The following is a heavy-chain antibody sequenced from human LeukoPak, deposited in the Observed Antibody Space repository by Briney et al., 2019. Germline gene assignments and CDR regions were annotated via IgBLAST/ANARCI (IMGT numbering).Heavy chain of an antibody. J-gene: IGHJ4*02. V-gene: IGHV3-21*01. CDR3: ARQEYSTFDY. CDR2: ITTSSSYI. D-gene: IGHD2/OR15-2a*01. Sequence: GGSLRLSCAASGFTFRSYVMTWVRQAPGKGLEWVSCITTSSSYIYDADSVKGRFTISRDNAKNSLYLQMNSLRAEDTGVYYCARQEYSTFDYWGQGTLVTVSS. CDR1: GFTFRSYV.